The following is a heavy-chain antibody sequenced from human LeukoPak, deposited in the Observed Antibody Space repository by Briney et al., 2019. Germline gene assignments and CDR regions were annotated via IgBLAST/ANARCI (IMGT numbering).Heavy chain of an antibody. CDR1: GDSVSSNSGA. J-gene: IGHJ4*02. CDR3: ARTPDSRGTMDS. D-gene: IGHD3-16*01. V-gene: IGHV6-1*01. Sequence: SQTLSLTCAISGDSVSSNSGAWNWLRQSPSRGLEWLGRTYYRSKWYNEYAVSVKGRITINPDTSKNHFSLQLSPVTPEDTALYYCARTPDSRGTMDSWGQGTLVTASS. CDR2: TYYRSKWYN.